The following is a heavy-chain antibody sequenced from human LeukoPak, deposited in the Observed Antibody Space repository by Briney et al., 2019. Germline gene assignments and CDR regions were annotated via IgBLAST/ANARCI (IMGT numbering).Heavy chain of an antibody. Sequence: GGSLRLSCAASGFTFSSYWMHWVRQAPGKGLVWVSRINSDGSSTSYADSVKGRFTISRDNAKNSLYLQMNSLRAEDTALYYCAKADLRSKNYFDYWGQGTLVTVSS. CDR3: AKADLRSKNYFDY. CDR2: INSDGSST. D-gene: IGHD4-17*01. CDR1: GFTFSSYW. V-gene: IGHV3-74*01. J-gene: IGHJ4*02.